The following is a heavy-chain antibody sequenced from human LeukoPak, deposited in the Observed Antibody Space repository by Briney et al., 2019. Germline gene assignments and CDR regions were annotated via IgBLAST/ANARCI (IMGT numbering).Heavy chain of an antibody. Sequence: SETLSLTCTVSGGSISSRSYYWGWIRQPPGKGLEWIGRIYYSGSTYYNPSLKSRVTISVDTSKNQFSLKLSSVTAADTAVYYCARAHPPFTGVVPASILHWGQGTLVTVSS. CDR3: ARAHPPFTGVVPASILH. J-gene: IGHJ1*01. V-gene: IGHV4-39*01. CDR1: GGSISSRSYY. D-gene: IGHD2-2*02. CDR2: IYYSGST.